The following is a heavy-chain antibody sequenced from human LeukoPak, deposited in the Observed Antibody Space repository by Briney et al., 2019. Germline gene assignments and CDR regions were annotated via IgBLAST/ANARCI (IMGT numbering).Heavy chain of an antibody. CDR2: ICPGDSDT. D-gene: IGHD2-2*02. Sequence: GESLKISCKGSGYSFTSYWIGWVRQMPGKGLEWMGIICPGDSDTRYSPSFQGQVTISADKSISTAYLQWSSLKASDTAMYYCARRASYCSSTSCYKDAGYYYYMDVWGKGTTVTVSS. CDR3: ARRASYCSSTSCYKDAGYYYYMDV. V-gene: IGHV5-51*01. CDR1: GYSFTSYW. J-gene: IGHJ6*03.